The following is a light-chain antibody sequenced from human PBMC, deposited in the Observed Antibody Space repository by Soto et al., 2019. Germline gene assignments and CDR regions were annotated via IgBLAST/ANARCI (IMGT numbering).Light chain of an antibody. Sequence: EIVLTQSPATLSLSPGERATLSCRASQSVGNYLVWYQLKPGQAPRLLIYDASNRATDIPARFSGSGSGTDFTLTIGSLEPEDFAVYYCQQRSSWPLTFGGGTKVEIK. CDR1: QSVGNY. CDR2: DAS. V-gene: IGKV3-11*01. J-gene: IGKJ4*01. CDR3: QQRSSWPLT.